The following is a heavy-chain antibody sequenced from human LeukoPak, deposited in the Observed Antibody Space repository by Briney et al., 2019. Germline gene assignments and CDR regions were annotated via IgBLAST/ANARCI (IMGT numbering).Heavy chain of an antibody. J-gene: IGHJ5*02. CDR2: IYYSGST. CDR1: GGSISSYY. D-gene: IGHD3-3*01. CDR3: ARGNYDFWSGYIGFDP. V-gene: IGHV4-59*01. Sequence: PSETLPLTCTVSGGSISSYYWSWIRQPPGKGLEWIGYIYYSGSTNYNPSLKSRVTISVDTSKNQFSLKLSSVTAADTAVYYCARGNYDFWSGYIGFDPRGQGTLVTVSS.